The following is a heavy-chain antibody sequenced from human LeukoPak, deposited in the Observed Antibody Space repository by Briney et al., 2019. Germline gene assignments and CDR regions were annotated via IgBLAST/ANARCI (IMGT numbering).Heavy chain of an antibody. J-gene: IGHJ3*02. V-gene: IGHV4-59*01. CDR3: ARISVTAFDI. Sequence: ASETLSLTCTVSGGSISSYYWSWIRQPPGKGLEWIGYIYHSGSTNYNPSLKSRVTISVDTSKNQFSLKLSSVTAADTAVYYCARISVTAFDIWGQGTMVTVSS. CDR2: IYHSGST. D-gene: IGHD5/OR15-5a*01. CDR1: GGSISSYY.